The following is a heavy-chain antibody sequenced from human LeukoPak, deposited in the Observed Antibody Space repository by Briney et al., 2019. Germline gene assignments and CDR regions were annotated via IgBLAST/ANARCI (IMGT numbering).Heavy chain of an antibody. Sequence: SETLSLTCTVSGGSISSYYWSWIRQPPGKGLEWIGYIYYSGSTNYNPSLKSRVTISVDTSKNQFSLKLSSVTAADTAVYYCARVIRVWTTVIDYYYYMDVWGKGTTVTVSS. J-gene: IGHJ6*03. CDR3: ARVIRVWTTVIDYYYYMDV. D-gene: IGHD4-17*01. CDR1: GGSISSYY. CDR2: IYYSGST. V-gene: IGHV4-59*01.